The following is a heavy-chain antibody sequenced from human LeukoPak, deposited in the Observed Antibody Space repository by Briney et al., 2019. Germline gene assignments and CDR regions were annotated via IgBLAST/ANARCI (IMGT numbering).Heavy chain of an antibody. CDR3: ATFSTVVASPYDAFDI. CDR2: THHGGNT. D-gene: IGHD2/OR15-2a*01. Sequence: SGTLSLTCAVSGGSISSINWWNWVRQPPGKGLEWIGETHHGGNTNYNPSLKSRLTISVDKSKNQFSLKLSSVTAADTAMYYCATFSTVVASPYDAFDIWGQGTMVTVSS. J-gene: IGHJ3*02. V-gene: IGHV4-4*02. CDR1: GGSISSINW.